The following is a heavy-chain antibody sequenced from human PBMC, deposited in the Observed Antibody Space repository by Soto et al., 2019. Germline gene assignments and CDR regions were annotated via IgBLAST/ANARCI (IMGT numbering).Heavy chain of an antibody. CDR1: GGTFSSYT. CDR2: IIPILGIA. D-gene: IGHD3-9*01. Sequence: QVQLVQSGAEVKKPGSSVKVSCKASGGTFSSYTISWVRQAPGQGLEWMGRIIPILGIANYAQKFQGRVTITADKSTSKADMELSSMGSEDTAVYYCAAGYDILTGYGFDPWGQGTLVTVSS. J-gene: IGHJ5*02. CDR3: AAGYDILTGYGFDP. V-gene: IGHV1-69*02.